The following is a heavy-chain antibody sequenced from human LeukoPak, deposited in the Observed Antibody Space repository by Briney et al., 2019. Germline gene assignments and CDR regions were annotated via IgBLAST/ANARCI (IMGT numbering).Heavy chain of an antibody. D-gene: IGHD5-12*01. Sequence: ASVKVSCKASGGTFSSYAISWVRQAPGQGLEWMGGIIPIFGTANYAQKFQGRVTITTDESTSTAYMELSSLRSEDTAVYYCPRLRRGYAFDIWGQGTMVTVSS. CDR1: GGTFSSYA. CDR2: IIPIFGTA. V-gene: IGHV1-69*05. CDR3: PRLRRGYAFDI. J-gene: IGHJ3*02.